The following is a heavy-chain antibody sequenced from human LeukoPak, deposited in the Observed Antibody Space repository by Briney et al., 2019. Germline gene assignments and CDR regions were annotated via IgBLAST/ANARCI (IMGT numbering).Heavy chain of an antibody. J-gene: IGHJ2*01. D-gene: IGHD3-22*01. CDR1: RFTVSSNN. CDR3: ARDISGYYGPYWTFDL. Sequence: GGSLRLSCAASRFTVSSNNTSWVRQAPGKGLEWVSVIYSGGRTYYADSVKGRFTISRDNSKNTLYLQMKSPRVEDTAVYYCARDISGYYGPYWTFDLWGRGTLVTVSS. CDR2: IYSGGRT. V-gene: IGHV3-53*01.